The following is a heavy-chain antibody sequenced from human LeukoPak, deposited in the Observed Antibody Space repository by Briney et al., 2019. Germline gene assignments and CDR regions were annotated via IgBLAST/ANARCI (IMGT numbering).Heavy chain of an antibody. V-gene: IGHV1-2*02. CDR3: ARDRADTDGMDV. CDR2: INPNSGGT. Sequence: ASVKVSCKASGYTLTGYYMHWVRQAPGQGLEWMGRINPNSGGTNYAQRFQGRVTMTRDTSISTAYMELSRLRSDDTAVYYCARDRADTDGMDVWGQGTTVTVSS. J-gene: IGHJ6*02. D-gene: IGHD1-26*01. CDR1: GYTLTGYY.